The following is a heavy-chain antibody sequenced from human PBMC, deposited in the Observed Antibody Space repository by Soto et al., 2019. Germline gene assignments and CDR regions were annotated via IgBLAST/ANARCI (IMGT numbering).Heavy chain of an antibody. Sequence: QVQLQQWGAGLLKPSETLSLTCAVYGGSFSGYYWSWIRQPPGKGLEWIGEINHSGSTNYNPSLKSRVTISVDTSKNQFSLKLSSVTAADTAVYYCARGRAGYCSSTSCYGDYYYGMDVRGQGTTVTVSS. J-gene: IGHJ6*02. V-gene: IGHV4-34*01. CDR1: GGSFSGYY. CDR3: ARGRAGYCSSTSCYGDYYYGMDV. CDR2: INHSGST. D-gene: IGHD2-2*01.